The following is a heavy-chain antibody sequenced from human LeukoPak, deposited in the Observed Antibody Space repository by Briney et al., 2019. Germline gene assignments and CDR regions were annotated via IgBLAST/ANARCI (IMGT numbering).Heavy chain of an antibody. CDR2: ISYDGSKN. Sequence: PGGSLRLSCAASGFTFSSYAMHWVRQAPGKGLEWVAVISYDGSKNYYADSVKGRFTISRDNSKNTLYLQMNSLRADDTAVYYCAKGDSSAYSPMDYWGQGTLVTVSS. CDR1: GFTFSSYA. D-gene: IGHD3-22*01. J-gene: IGHJ4*02. CDR3: AKGDSSAYSPMDY. V-gene: IGHV3-30-3*01.